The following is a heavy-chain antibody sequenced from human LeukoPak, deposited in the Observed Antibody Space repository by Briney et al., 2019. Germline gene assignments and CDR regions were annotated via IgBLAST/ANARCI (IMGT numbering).Heavy chain of an antibody. Sequence: RASVKVSCKASGGTFSSYTISWVRQAPGQGLEWMGRIIPILGIANYAQKFQGRVTITADKSTSTAYMELSSLRSEDTAVYCCARAGFGYCSSTSCPHFDYWGQGTLVTVSS. D-gene: IGHD2-2*01. CDR1: GGTFSSYT. J-gene: IGHJ4*02. V-gene: IGHV1-69*02. CDR3: ARAGFGYCSSTSCPHFDY. CDR2: IIPILGIA.